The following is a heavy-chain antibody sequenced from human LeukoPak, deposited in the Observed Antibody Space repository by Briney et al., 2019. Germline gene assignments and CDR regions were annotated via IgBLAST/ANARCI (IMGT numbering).Heavy chain of an antibody. D-gene: IGHD2-15*01. J-gene: IGHJ4*02. CDR2: ISGSGGST. CDR3: AKDPGYCSGGSCYYFDY. Sequence: GGSLRLSCAASGFTFSSYAMSWVRQAPGKGLEWVSAISGSGGSTYYADSVKGRFTISRDNSKNTLYLQMNSLRAEDTAVYYCAKDPGYCSGGSCYYFDYWGQGTLVTVSS. CDR1: GFTFSSYA. V-gene: IGHV3-23*01.